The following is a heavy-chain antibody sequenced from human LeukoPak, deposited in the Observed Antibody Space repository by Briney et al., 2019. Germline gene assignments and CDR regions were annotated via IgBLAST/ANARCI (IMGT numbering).Heavy chain of an antibody. J-gene: IGHJ6*03. CDR2: INHSGST. D-gene: IGHD1-1*01. CDR1: GGSFSGYY. Sequence: SETLSLTCAVYGGSFSGYYWSWIRQPPGKGLEWIGEINHSGSTYYNPSLKSRVTISVDTSKNQFSLKLSSVTAADTAVYYCARLTTSLKNYYYMDVWGKGTTVTVSS. CDR3: ARLTTSLKNYYYMDV. V-gene: IGHV4-34*01.